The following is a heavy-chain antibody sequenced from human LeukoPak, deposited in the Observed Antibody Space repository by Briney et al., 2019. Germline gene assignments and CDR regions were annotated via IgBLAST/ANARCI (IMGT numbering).Heavy chain of an antibody. Sequence: SETLSLTCAVYGGSLSSYYWSWIRQPPGKGLEWVGEINHSGSTNYNPSLKRRVTISVDTSKNQFSLKLSSVTAADTAVYYCARGRYNWNYVRGYFDYWGQGTLVTVSS. CDR3: ARGRYNWNYVRGYFDY. CDR2: INHSGST. J-gene: IGHJ4*02. V-gene: IGHV4-34*01. CDR1: GGSLSSYY. D-gene: IGHD1-7*01.